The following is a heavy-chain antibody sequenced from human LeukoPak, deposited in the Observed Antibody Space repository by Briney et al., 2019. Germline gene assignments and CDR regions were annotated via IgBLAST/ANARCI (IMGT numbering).Heavy chain of an antibody. V-gene: IGHV1-18*01. Sequence: ASVKVSCETSGYTFSDFGMSWVRQAPGQGLEWMGWISAYNGDTNYAHNLQGRVTMTTDTSTSTAYMELRSLRPDDTAVYYCARGRPSDYWGQGTLVTVSS. CDR3: ARGRPSDY. CDR1: GYTFSDFG. CDR2: ISAYNGDT. J-gene: IGHJ4*02.